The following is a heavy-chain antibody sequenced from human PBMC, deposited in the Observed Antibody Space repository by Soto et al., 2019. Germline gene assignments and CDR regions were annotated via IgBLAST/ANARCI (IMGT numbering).Heavy chain of an antibody. J-gene: IGHJ4*02. CDR1: GGTFSSYA. CDR3: ARGNYYDSSGYYYGTYYFDY. V-gene: IGHV1-69*12. Sequence: QVQLVQSGAEVKKPGSSVKVSCKASGGTFSSYAISWVRQAPGQGLEWMGGIIPIFGTANYAQKFQGRVTITADEDPTTLDTXLSSLRSEDTAVYYCARGNYYDSSGYYYGTYYFDYWGQGTLVTVSS. CDR2: IIPIFGTA. D-gene: IGHD3-22*01.